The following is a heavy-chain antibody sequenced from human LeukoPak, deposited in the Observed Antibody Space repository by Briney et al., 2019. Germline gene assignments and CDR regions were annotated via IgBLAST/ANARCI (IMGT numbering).Heavy chain of an antibody. CDR2: IYYSGST. CDR3: ARLETMIVVIFDY. Sequence: XGXXWIGSIYYSGSTYYNPSLKSRVTISVDTSKNQFSLKLSSVTAADTAVYYCARLETMIVVIFDYWGQGTLVTVSS. V-gene: IGHV4-39*01. D-gene: IGHD3-22*01. J-gene: IGHJ4*02.